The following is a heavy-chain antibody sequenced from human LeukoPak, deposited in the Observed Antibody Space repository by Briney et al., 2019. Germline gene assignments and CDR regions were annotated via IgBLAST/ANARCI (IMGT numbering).Heavy chain of an antibody. Sequence: ASVNVSCKXSGYTYTCYGISWVRQAPGQGLEWMGWISAYNGNTNYAQRLQGRVTMTTETYTSTAYMELRSLSSDDTAGYFCSRHVHLRDYEHLDYWGQGTLVTVSS. V-gene: IGHV1-18*01. J-gene: IGHJ4*02. CDR2: ISAYNGNT. D-gene: IGHD3-22*01. CDR3: SRHVHLRDYEHLDY. CDR1: GYTYTCYG.